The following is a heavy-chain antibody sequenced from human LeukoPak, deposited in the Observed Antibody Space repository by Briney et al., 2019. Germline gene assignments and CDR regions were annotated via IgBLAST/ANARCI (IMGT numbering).Heavy chain of an antibody. D-gene: IGHD2-21*01. CDR3: AITSSGDSYWYFDL. V-gene: IGHV4-59*08. Sequence: TTSETLSLTCTVSGGSISSYYWSWIRQPPGKGLEWIGYIYYSGSTNYNPSLKSRVTISVDTSKNQFSLKLSSVTAADTAVYYCAITSSGDSYWYFDLWGRGTLVTVSS. J-gene: IGHJ2*01. CDR1: GGSISSYY. CDR2: IYYSGST.